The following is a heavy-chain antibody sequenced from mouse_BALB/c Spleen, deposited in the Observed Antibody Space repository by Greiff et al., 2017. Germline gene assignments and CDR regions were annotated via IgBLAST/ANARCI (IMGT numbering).Heavy chain of an antibody. V-gene: IGHV10-3*03. CDR1: GFTFNTYA. CDR3: VRDRGSSAMDY. CDR2: IRSKSNNYAT. Sequence: EVKLMESGGGLVQPKGSLKLSCAASGFTFNTYAMHWVCQAPGKGLEWVARIRSKSNNYATYYADSVKDRFTISRDDSQSMLYLQMNNLKTEDTAMYYCVRDRGSSAMDYWGQGTSVTVSS. J-gene: IGHJ4*01.